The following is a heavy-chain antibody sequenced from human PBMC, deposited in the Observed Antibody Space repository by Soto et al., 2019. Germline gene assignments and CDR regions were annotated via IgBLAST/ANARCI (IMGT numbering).Heavy chain of an antibody. CDR3: AITAMINRDSSTSFDY. CDR1: GLTFSNVW. Sequence: PGGSLRLSCAASGLTFSNVWMTWVRQAPGKGLEWVGRIKSKSDGETADVAAPVKARFTISRDDSKNTGFLEMNSLKSEDTALYYCAITAMINRDSSTSFDYWGRGTQVTVSS. D-gene: IGHD5-18*01. CDR2: IKSKSDGETA. J-gene: IGHJ4*02. V-gene: IGHV3-15*01.